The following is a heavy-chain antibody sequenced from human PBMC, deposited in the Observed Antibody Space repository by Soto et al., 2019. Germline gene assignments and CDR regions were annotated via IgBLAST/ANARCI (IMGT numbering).Heavy chain of an antibody. D-gene: IGHD1-7*01. J-gene: IGHJ4*02. CDR1: GFTFSIYS. CDR3: ARDMTSGTNDY. CDR2: ISRSSSFI. Sequence: GGSLRLSCVASGFTFSIYSMNWVRQAPGKGLEWVSSISRSSSFIYYTDSVKGRFTISRDNAENSLYLQMNSLRAEDTAVYYCARDMTSGTNDYWGQGALDTVSS. V-gene: IGHV3-21*01.